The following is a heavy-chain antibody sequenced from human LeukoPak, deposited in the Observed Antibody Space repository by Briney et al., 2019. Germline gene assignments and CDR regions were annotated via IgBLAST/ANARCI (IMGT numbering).Heavy chain of an antibody. CDR1: GGTFSSYA. V-gene: IGHV3-23*01. J-gene: IGHJ4*02. CDR2: ISGSGGST. D-gene: IGHD3-10*01. CDR3: AKHITMVRGGYYFDY. Sequence: SCKASGGTFSSYAMSWVRQAPGKGLEWVSAISGSGGSTFYADSVKGRFTISRDNSKNTLYLQMNSLRAEDTAVYYCAKHITMVRGGYYFDYWGQGTLVTVSS.